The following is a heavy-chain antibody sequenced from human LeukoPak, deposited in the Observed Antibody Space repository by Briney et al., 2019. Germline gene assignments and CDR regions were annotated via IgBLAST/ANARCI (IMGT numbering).Heavy chain of an antibody. CDR3: ARGRGYSSSWRYFDY. V-gene: IGHV4-4*07. D-gene: IGHD6-13*01. CDR1: RGSTSTYY. CDR2: IYPSGNT. Sequence: SETLSLTCTVSRGSTSTYYWSWIRQPAGKGLEWIGRIYPSGNTNFNPSLMSRVTISVDTSKNQFSLKLSSVTAADTAVYYCARGRGYSSSWRYFDYWGQGTLVTVSS. J-gene: IGHJ4*02.